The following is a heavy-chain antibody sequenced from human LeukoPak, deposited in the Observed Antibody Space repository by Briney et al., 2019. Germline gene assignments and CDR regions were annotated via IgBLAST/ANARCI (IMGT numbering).Heavy chain of an antibody. CDR3: ARPPQYCSSTSCYWYFDL. CDR2: IYYSGST. D-gene: IGHD2-2*01. J-gene: IGHJ2*01. V-gene: IGHV4-39*01. Sequence: PSETLSLTCTVSGGSISSSSYYWGWIRQPPGQWLEWIGSIYYSGSTYYNPSLKSRVTISVDTSKNQFSLKLSSVTAADTAVYYCARPPQYCSSTSCYWYFDLWGRGTLVTVSS. CDR1: GGSISSSSYY.